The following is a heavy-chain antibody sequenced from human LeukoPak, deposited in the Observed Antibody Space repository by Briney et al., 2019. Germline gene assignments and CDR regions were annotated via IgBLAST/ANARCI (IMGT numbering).Heavy chain of an antibody. CDR1: GGSFSGYY. Sequence: SETLSLTCAVYGGSFSGYYWSWIRQPPGKGLEWIGEINHSGSTNYNPSLKSRVTISVDTSKNQFSLKLSSVTAADTAVYYCARLTVAGDIVVVPAAPADYFDYWGQGTLVTVSS. CDR2: INHSGST. CDR3: ARLTVAGDIVVVPAAPADYFDY. V-gene: IGHV4-34*01. D-gene: IGHD2-2*01. J-gene: IGHJ4*02.